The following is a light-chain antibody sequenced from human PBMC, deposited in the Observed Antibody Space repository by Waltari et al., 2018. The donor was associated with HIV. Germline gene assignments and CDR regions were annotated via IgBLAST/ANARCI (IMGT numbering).Light chain of an antibody. V-gene: IGLV3-25*03. CDR3: QSPDSSGPWV. CDR2: KDT. CDR1: ALPKQY. J-gene: IGLJ3*02. Sequence: SYELTQPPSVSVSPGQTARITCSGDALPKQYAYWYQQKPGQAPVLVIYKDTGRPSGNPERVSGSSSETTVTLTISGVQAEDEADYYCQSPDSSGPWVFGGGTKLTVL.